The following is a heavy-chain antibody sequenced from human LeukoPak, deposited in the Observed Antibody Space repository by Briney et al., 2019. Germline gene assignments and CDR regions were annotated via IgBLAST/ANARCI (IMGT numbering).Heavy chain of an antibody. Sequence: PGGSLRLSCAASGFTFSSYSMNWVRQAPGKGLEWVSSISSSSSYIYHADSVKGRLTISRDNAKNSLYLQMNSLRAEDTAVYYCARGTVTTSVYYYYYIDVWGKGTTVTVSS. D-gene: IGHD4-17*01. CDR1: GFTFSSYS. J-gene: IGHJ6*03. V-gene: IGHV3-21*01. CDR3: ARGTVTTSVYYYYYIDV. CDR2: ISSSSSYI.